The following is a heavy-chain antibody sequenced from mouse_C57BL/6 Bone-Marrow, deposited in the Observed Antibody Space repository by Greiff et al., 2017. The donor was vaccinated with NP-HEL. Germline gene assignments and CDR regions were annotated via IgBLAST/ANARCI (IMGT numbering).Heavy chain of an antibody. CDR3: ARVGVPHYCAMDY. V-gene: IGHV5-4*01. Sequence: EVQLVESGGGLVKPGGSLKLSCAASGFTFSSYAMSWVRQTPEKRLEWVATISDGGSYTYYPDNVKGRFTISRDNAKTNLYLQMSHLRSEDTAMYYCARVGVPHYCAMDYWVQGTSVTGSS. CDR1: GFTFSSYA. J-gene: IGHJ4*01. CDR2: ISDGGSYT. D-gene: IGHD5-1*01.